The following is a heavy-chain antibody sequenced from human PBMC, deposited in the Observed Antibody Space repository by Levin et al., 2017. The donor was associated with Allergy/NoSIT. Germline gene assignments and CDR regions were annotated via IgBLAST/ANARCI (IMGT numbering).Heavy chain of an antibody. CDR2: ISYDGSNK. CDR3: AKVEVTMIVVAELGY. CDR1: GFTFSSYG. V-gene: IGHV3-30*18. D-gene: IGHD3-22*01. Sequence: PGGSLRLSCAASGFTFSSYGMHWVRQAPGKGLEWVAVISYDGSNKYYADSVKGRFTISRDNSKNTLYLQMNSLRAEDTAVYYCAKVEVTMIVVAELGYWGQGTLVTVSS. J-gene: IGHJ4*02.